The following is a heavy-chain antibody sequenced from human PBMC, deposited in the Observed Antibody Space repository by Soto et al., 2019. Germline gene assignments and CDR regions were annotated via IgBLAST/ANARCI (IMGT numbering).Heavy chain of an antibody. J-gene: IGHJ4*02. CDR1: GFSLTTSGVG. CDR2: IYWDDDK. V-gene: IGHV2-5*02. Sequence: QITLNESGPTVVRPTETLTLTCRFSGFSLTTSGVGVGWIRQSPGKAPEWLALIYWDDDKRDSASLKSRLTIARDTSKNQVVLTGSDLDPADTATYYCAHRVLRTVFGLVTTTAIYFDFWSQGTPVAVSS. CDR3: AHRVLRTVFGLVTTTAIYFDF. D-gene: IGHD3-3*01.